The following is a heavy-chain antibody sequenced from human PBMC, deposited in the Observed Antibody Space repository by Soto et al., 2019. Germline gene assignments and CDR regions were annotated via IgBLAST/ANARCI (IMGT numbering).Heavy chain of an antibody. CDR1: GGSISSYY. D-gene: IGHD6-19*01. CDR3: ARSPQWLVNWFDP. V-gene: IGHV4-59*08. CDR2: IYYSGST. J-gene: IGHJ5*02. Sequence: SETLSLTCTVSGGSISSYYWSWIRQPPGKGLEWIGYIYYSGSTNYNPSLKSRVTISVDTSKNQFSLKLSSVTAADTAVYYCARSPQWLVNWFDPWGQGTLVTVSS.